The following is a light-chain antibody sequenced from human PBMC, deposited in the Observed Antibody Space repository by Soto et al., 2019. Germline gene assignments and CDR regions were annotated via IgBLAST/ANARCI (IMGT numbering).Light chain of an antibody. Sequence: QSVLTQPPSVSGAPGQRVIISCSGSSSNLGAGYDVQWYRQFPGTAPKLLIYANSVHPSGVPDRFSGSKSGTSASLAITGLQAEDEADYYCQSYDSSLIVSKVFGTGTKVTVL. CDR3: QSYDSSLIVSKV. V-gene: IGLV1-40*01. CDR2: ANS. J-gene: IGLJ1*01. CDR1: SSNLGAGYD.